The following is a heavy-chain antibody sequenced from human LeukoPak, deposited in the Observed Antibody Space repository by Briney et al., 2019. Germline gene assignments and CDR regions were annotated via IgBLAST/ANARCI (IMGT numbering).Heavy chain of an antibody. D-gene: IGHD6-25*01. CDR2: IYYSGST. V-gene: IGHV4-59*01. J-gene: IGHJ4*02. CDR1: GGSISSYY. CDR3: ARAGGIRTAALDLDY. Sequence: SETLSLTCTVSGGSISSYYWSWIRQPPGKGLEWIGYIYYSGSTNYNPSLKSRVTISSDTSKNQFSLKLTSVTAADTAVYYCARAGGIRTAALDLDYWGQGTLVTVSS.